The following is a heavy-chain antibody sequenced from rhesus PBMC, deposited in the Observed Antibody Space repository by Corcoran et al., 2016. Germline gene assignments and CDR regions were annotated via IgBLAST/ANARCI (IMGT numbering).Heavy chain of an antibody. Sequence: QVQLQESGPGLVKPSETLSLTCAVSCGSFKSYWWSWIRQPPGKGLEWIGEINGNGGSTNYNTSLKSRVTISKDTSKNQFSLKLSSVTAADTAVYYCAKYSFGSLDVWGQGVLVTVSS. CDR1: CGSFKSYW. CDR3: AKYSFGSLDV. CDR2: INGNGGST. D-gene: IGHD5-12*01. V-gene: IGHV4-80*01. J-gene: IGHJ5-2*01.